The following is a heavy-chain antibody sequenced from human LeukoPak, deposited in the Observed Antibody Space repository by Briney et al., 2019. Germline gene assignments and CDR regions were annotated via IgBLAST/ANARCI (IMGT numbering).Heavy chain of an antibody. CDR3: ARSYYDFWSGYYVDY. CDR2: ISAYNGNT. Sequence: ASVKVSCKASGYTFTSYGISWVRQAPGQGLEWMGWISAYNGNTNYAQKLQGRVTMTTDTSTSTAYMELRSLRSDDTAVYYCARSYYDFWSGYYVDYWGRGTLVTVSS. CDR1: GYTFTSYG. J-gene: IGHJ4*02. V-gene: IGHV1-18*01. D-gene: IGHD3-3*01.